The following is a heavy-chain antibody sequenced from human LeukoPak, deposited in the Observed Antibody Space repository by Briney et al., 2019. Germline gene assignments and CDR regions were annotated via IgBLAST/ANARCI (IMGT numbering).Heavy chain of an antibody. D-gene: IGHD3-3*02. Sequence: GGSLRLSCAASGFTFSSYWMSWVRQAPGKGLEWVANIKQDGSEKYYVDSVKGRFTISRDNAKNSLYLQMNSLRAEDTAVYYCASHFWSGYYRIDYWGQGTLVTVSS. CDR1: GFTFSSYW. CDR3: ASHFWSGYYRIDY. V-gene: IGHV3-7*01. J-gene: IGHJ4*02. CDR2: IKQDGSEK.